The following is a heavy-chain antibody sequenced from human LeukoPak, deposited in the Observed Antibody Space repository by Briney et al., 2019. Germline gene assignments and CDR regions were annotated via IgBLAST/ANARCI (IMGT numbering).Heavy chain of an antibody. D-gene: IGHD5-24*01. CDR1: GFTFSSYA. CDR2: ISYDGSNK. Sequence: GGSLTLSCAASGFTFSSYAMHWVRQAPGKGLEWVAVISYDGSNKYYADSVKGRLTVSRDNSKNTLYLQMNGLRAEDTAVYYCARVAWPDAFDIWGQGTRVTVSS. CDR3: ARVAWPDAFDI. V-gene: IGHV3-30-3*01. J-gene: IGHJ3*02.